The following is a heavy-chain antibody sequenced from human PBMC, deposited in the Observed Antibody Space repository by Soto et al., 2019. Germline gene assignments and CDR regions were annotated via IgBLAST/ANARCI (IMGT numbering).Heavy chain of an antibody. J-gene: IGHJ4*02. V-gene: IGHV3-30-3*01. CDR2: ILDDASNK. Sequence: QVQLVESGGGVVQPGRSLRLSCAASGFTFSSYAMHWVRQAPGKGLGWVAVILDDASNKYYADSVKGRFTSSRDNSKNTLYLQMNSLRDEDTAVYYSARVPSSSGRAHFDNWGQGTLVTVSS. CDR1: GFTFSSYA. CDR3: ARVPSSSGRAHFDN. D-gene: IGHD2-15*01.